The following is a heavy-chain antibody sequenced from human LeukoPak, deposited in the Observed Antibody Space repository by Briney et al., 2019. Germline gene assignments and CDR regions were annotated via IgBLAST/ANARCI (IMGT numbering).Heavy chain of an antibody. D-gene: IGHD3-16*01. J-gene: IGHJ4*02. CDR1: GASISSSNW. CDR3: ASRAPRDNYDRYLPIDY. V-gene: IGHV4-4*02. Sequence: SETLSLTCVVTGASISSSNWWSWVRLPPGEGLEWIGEIFHSGSTNYKPSLRSRATISVDKSKNQFSLKLSSVTAADTAVYYCASRAPRDNYDRYLPIDYWGQGTLVTVSS. CDR2: IFHSGST.